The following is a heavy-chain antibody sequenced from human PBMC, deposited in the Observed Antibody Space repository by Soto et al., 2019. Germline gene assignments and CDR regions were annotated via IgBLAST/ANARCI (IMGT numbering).Heavy chain of an antibody. V-gene: IGHV4-31*03. J-gene: IGHJ4*02. CDR2: IYYSGST. CDR3: ARGVLRTFDY. CDR1: GGSIRSGGNS. Sequence: QVQLQESGPGLVKPSQTLSLTCTVSGGSIRSGGNSWSWIRQHSGKGLEWIGYIYYSGSTYYNPSLQVRLTISSDTSKNQFSLKLSTVTAADTAVYYCARGVLRTFDYWGQGTLVTVSS.